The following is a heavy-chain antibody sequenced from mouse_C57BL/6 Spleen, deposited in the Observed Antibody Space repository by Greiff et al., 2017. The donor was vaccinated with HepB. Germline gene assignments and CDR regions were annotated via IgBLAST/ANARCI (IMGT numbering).Heavy chain of an antibody. Sequence: EVKVVESGGGLVKPGGSLKLSCAASGFTFSSYAMSWVRQTPEKRLEWVATISDGGSYTYYPDNVKGRFTISRDNAKNNLYLQMSHLKSEDTAMYYCARVPITTVVAYYFDYWGQGTTLTVSS. CDR2: ISDGGSYT. CDR3: ARVPITTVVAYYFDY. D-gene: IGHD1-1*01. CDR1: GFTFSSYA. J-gene: IGHJ2*01. V-gene: IGHV5-4*03.